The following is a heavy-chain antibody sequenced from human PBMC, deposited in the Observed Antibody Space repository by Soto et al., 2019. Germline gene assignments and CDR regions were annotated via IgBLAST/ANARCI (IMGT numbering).Heavy chain of an antibody. CDR1: DGSFSGYY. CDR3: ARGLKFVYYYYYYGMDV. CDR2: INHSGST. D-gene: IGHD3-10*01. J-gene: IGHJ6*02. Sequence: PSETLSLTCAVYDGSFSGYYWSWIRQPPGKGLEWIGEINHSGSTNYNPSLKSRVTISVDTSKNQFSLKLSSVTAADTAVYYCARGLKFVYYYYYYGMDVWGQGTTVTVSS. V-gene: IGHV4-34*01.